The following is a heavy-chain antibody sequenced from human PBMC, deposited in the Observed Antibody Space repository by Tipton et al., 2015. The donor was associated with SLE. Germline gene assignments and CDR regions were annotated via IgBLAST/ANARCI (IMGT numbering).Heavy chain of an antibody. CDR3: ARVGLVAPAAISSGVDY. Sequence: LRLSCTVSGGSISSSSYYWGWIRQPPGKGLEWIGSIYYSGSTYYNPSLKSRVTISVDTSKNQFSLNLSSVTAADTAVYCCARVGLVAPAAISSGVDYWGQGTLVTVSS. V-gene: IGHV4-39*07. J-gene: IGHJ4*02. CDR2: IYYSGST. CDR1: GGSISSSSYY. D-gene: IGHD2-2*02.